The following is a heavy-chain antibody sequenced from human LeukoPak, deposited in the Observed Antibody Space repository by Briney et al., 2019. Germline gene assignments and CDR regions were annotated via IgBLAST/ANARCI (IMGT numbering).Heavy chain of an antibody. Sequence: GGSLRLSCAASGVTFSSYAMSWVRQAPGKGLEWVSAISGSGGSTYYADSVKGRFTISRDNSKNTLYLQMNSLRAEDTAVYYCAKASRNYYDSSGYPDDYWGQGTLVTVSS. CDR3: AKASRNYYDSSGYPDDY. CDR1: GVTFSSYA. J-gene: IGHJ4*02. V-gene: IGHV3-23*01. CDR2: ISGSGGST. D-gene: IGHD3-22*01.